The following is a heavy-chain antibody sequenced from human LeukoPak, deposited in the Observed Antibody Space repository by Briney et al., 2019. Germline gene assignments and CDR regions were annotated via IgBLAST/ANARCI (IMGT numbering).Heavy chain of an antibody. CDR3: ARDRGFWSGYPYIDY. D-gene: IGHD3-3*01. Sequence: SETLSLTCTVSGGSISSGDYYWSWIRQRPGKGLEWIGYIYYSGSTYYNPSLKSRVTISVDTSKNQFSLKLSPVTAADTAVYYCARDRGFWSGYPYIDYWGQGTLVTVSS. CDR1: GGSISSGDYY. J-gene: IGHJ4*02. V-gene: IGHV4-30-4*01. CDR2: IYYSGST.